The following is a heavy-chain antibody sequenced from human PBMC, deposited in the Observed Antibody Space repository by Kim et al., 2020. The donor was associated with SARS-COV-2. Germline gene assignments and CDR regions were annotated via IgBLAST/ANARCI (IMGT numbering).Heavy chain of an antibody. CDR2: INPDGSGT. V-gene: IGHV3-74*01. CDR3: AREGSPRYSLNWFDP. Sequence: GGSLRLSCAASGFTFSSYWMHWVRQAPGKGLVWVSRINPDGSGTSYADSVKGRFTISRDNAKNTLYLQMNSLRAEDTAVYYCAREGSPRYSLNWFDPWGQGNLVTASS. D-gene: IGHD1-1*01. J-gene: IGHJ5*02. CDR1: GFTFSSYW.